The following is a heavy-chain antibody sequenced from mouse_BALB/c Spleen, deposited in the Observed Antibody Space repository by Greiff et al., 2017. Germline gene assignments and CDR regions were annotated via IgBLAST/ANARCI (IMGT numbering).Heavy chain of an antibody. CDR1: GYTFTSYW. D-gene: IGHD2-1*01. V-gene: IGHV1-69*02. J-gene: IGHJ2*01. CDR2: IYPSDSYT. CDR3: TRTIYYGNYFDY. Sequence: VQLQQPGAELVRPGASVKLSCKASGYTFTSYWINWVKQRPGQGLEWIGNIYPSDSYTNYNQKFKDKATLTVDKSSSTAYMQLSSPTSEDSAVYYCTRTIYYGNYFDYWGQGTTLTVSS.